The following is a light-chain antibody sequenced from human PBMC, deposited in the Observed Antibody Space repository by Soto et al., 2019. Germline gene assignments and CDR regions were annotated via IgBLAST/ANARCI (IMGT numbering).Light chain of an antibody. J-gene: IGLJ7*01. Sequence: QSALTQPRSVSGSPGQSVTISCTETSSDVGGYNYVSWYQRHPGKAPKLIISDVTKRPSGVPDRFSGSKSGNTASLTISGLQAEDEADYDCCSYAGSDILIFGGGTQLTVL. V-gene: IGLV2-11*01. CDR3: CSYAGSDILI. CDR2: DVT. CDR1: SSDVGGYNY.